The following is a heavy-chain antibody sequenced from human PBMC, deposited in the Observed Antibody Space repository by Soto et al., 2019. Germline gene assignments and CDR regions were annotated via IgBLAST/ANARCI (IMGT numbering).Heavy chain of an antibody. J-gene: IGHJ6*04. CDR2: INAGNGNT. D-gene: IGHD4-17*01. CDR1: GYTFTSYA. Sequence: QVQLVQSGAEVKKPGASVKVSCKASGYTFTSYAMHWVRQAPGQRLEWMGWINAGNGNTKYSQKFQGRVTITRDTSGSTAYMERGSLRSEDTAVYYGGGGENGDYALYYYYGMAVWGKGTTVTFPS. V-gene: IGHV1-3*01. CDR3: GGGENGDYALYYYYGMAV.